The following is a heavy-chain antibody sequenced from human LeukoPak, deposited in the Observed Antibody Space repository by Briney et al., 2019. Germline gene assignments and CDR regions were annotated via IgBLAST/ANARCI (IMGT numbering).Heavy chain of an antibody. CDR3: ARGRHGGYEYILDY. J-gene: IGHJ4*02. D-gene: IGHD5-12*01. CDR1: GFTFDNHA. CDR2: ITYDGVNE. V-gene: IGHV3-30*01. Sequence: PGRSLRLSCAASGFTFDNHAIHWVRQAPGKGLEWVGVITYDGVNEYYGDSVKGRFSISRDNSKNTLNLQMNSLRAEDTAVYYCARGRHGGYEYILDYWGQGTLVTVSS.